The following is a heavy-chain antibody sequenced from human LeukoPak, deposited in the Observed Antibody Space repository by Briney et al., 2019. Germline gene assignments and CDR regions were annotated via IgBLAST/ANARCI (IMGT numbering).Heavy chain of an antibody. CDR3: ARDRDGYNYVRGYYYMDV. CDR2: IYYSGST. J-gene: IGHJ6*03. Sequence: SETLSLTCTVSGGSISSYYWSWIRQPPGKGLEWIGYIYYSGSTNYNPSLKRRVTISVDTSKNQFSLKLTSVTAADTAVYYCARDRDGYNYVRGYYYMDVWGKGTTDTVSS. V-gene: IGHV4-59*01. D-gene: IGHD5-24*01. CDR1: GGSISSYY.